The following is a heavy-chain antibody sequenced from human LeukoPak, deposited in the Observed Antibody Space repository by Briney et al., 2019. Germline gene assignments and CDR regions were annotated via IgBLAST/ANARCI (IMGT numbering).Heavy chain of an antibody. CDR1: GFTFDDYA. D-gene: IGHD3-10*01. V-gene: IGHV3-9*01. CDR2: ISWHSGST. Sequence: GGSLRLSCAASGFTFDDYAMHWVRQAPRGGLEWVLGISWHSGSTGYAHSVKGRFTISRDNAKNSLYLQMNSLRAEDTALYYCARGVRITMVRGAFDIWGQGTMVTVSS. CDR3: ARGVRITMVRGAFDI. J-gene: IGHJ3*02.